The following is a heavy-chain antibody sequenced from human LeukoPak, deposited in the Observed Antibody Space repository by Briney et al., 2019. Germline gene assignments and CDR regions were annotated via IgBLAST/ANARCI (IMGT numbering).Heavy chain of an antibody. Sequence: GGSLRLSCTASGFTFGDYAVSWVRQAPGKGLEWVGFIRGTPYGGTTEYAASVKGRFTISRDDSKSIAHLQLNSLKTEDTAVYYCSGTLGELSFYDYWGQGTLVTVSS. CDR1: GFTFGDYA. V-gene: IGHV3-49*04. D-gene: IGHD3-16*02. CDR3: SGTLGELSFYDY. CDR2: IRGTPYGGTT. J-gene: IGHJ4*02.